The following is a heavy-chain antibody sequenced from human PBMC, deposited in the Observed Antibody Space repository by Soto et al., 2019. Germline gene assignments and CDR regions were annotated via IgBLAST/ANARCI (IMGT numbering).Heavy chain of an antibody. D-gene: IGHD6-6*01. Sequence: GASVKVSCKASGYTFTSYDINWVRQATGQGLEWMGWMNPNSGNTGYAQKFQGRVTMTRNTSISTAYMELSSLRSEDTAVYYCASAIGQRVRQSYYYYDYLDFSGKAITVSVAS. CDR1: GYTFTSYD. CDR3: ASAIGQRVRQSYYYYDYLDF. CDR2: MNPNSGNT. J-gene: IGHJ6*03. V-gene: IGHV1-8*01.